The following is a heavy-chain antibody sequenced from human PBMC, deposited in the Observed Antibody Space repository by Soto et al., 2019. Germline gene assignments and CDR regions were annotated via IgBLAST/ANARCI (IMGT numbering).Heavy chain of an antibody. Sequence: QVQLVESGGGVVQPGRSLRLSCAASGFTFSSYAMHWVRQAPGKRLEWVAVISYDGSNKNHADTVKGRFTISRDNSKNTLYLQMDSLRAEDTTVYYCARGYYFLSGYYYPSGMDVWGQATTVTVSS. CDR1: GFTFSSYA. CDR3: ARGYYFLSGYYYPSGMDV. CDR2: ISYDGSNK. V-gene: IGHV3-30-3*01. J-gene: IGHJ6*02. D-gene: IGHD3-3*01.